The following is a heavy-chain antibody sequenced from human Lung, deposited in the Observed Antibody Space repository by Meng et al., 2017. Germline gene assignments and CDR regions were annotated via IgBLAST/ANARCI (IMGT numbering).Heavy chain of an antibody. J-gene: IGHJ4*02. CDR2: IKSKPDGETI. CDR3: SGHIDY. Sequence: VHLVESGGGLVKPGGPLRLSCEGSGFTFSNAYMTWVRQVPGKRLEWVGRIKSKPDGETIDYAAPVKGRFTISRDDSKNTVYLQMNSLKTEDTAVYYCSGHIDYWGQGTLVTVSS. V-gene: IGHV3-15*01. CDR1: GFTFSNAY. D-gene: IGHD5-12*01.